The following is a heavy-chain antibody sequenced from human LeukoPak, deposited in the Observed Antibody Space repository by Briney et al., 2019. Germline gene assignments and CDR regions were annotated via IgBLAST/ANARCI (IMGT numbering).Heavy chain of an antibody. CDR1: GFTFSSYE. Sequence: PGGSLRLSCAASGFTFSSYEMNWVRQAPGKGLEWVSYISSSGSTIYYADSVKGRFTISRDNAKNTLYLQMNSLRAEDTAVYYCARAFYGDYENWGQGTLVTVSS. D-gene: IGHD4-17*01. CDR3: ARAFYGDYEN. CDR2: ISSSGSTI. J-gene: IGHJ4*02. V-gene: IGHV3-48*03.